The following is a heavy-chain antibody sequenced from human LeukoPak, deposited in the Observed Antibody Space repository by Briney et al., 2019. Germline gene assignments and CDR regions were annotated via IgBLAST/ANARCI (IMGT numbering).Heavy chain of an antibody. Sequence: GGSLRLSCAASEFTFSNYWMHWVRQAPGKGLVWVSRINTDGSSTTYADSVKGRFTTSRDNAKNTLFLQMSSLRAEDTAVYYCAREYASSSTRVFDYWGQGTLVTVSS. CDR2: INTDGSST. J-gene: IGHJ4*02. V-gene: IGHV3-74*01. D-gene: IGHD6-6*01. CDR1: EFTFSNYW. CDR3: AREYASSSTRVFDY.